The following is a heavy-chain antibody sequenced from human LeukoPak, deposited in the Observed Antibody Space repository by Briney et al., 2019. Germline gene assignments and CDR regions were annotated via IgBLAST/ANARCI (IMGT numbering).Heavy chain of an antibody. V-gene: IGHV4-59*01. Sequence: SETLSLTCTVSGGSISSYHWSWIRQPPAKGLEWIGYSYISWSTNYNPSLKSRVTILVYTSKNQSSLKLSSVTAADTAVYYCARLGYCSGGSCYYLDYWGQGTLVTVSS. J-gene: IGHJ4*02. CDR2: SYISWST. CDR3: ARLGYCSGGSCYYLDY. D-gene: IGHD2-15*01. CDR1: GGSISSYH.